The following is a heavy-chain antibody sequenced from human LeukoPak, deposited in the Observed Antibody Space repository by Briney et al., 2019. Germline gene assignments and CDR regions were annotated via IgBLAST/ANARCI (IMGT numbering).Heavy chain of an antibody. V-gene: IGHV3-23*01. D-gene: IGHD6-6*01. J-gene: IGHJ4*02. CDR3: AKGGVAARSFDY. CDR1: GFTFSSYA. Sequence: PGGSLSLSCAASGFTFSSYAMSWVRQAPGKGLGWVSAISGSGGSTYYADSVKGRFTISRDNSKNTLYLQINSLRAEDTAVYYCAKGGVAARSFDYWGQGTLVTVSS. CDR2: ISGSGGST.